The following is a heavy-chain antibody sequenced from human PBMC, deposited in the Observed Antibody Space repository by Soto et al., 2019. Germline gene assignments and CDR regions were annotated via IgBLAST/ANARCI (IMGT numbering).Heavy chain of an antibody. CDR1: GGSISSSSYY. Sequence: QLQMQESGPGLVKPSETLSLTCTVSGGSISSSSYYWGWIRQSPGKGLEWIASIYYSGSTYYNTSPTSRVTRAVDTSSNQFSLKLTSVTAADTAVYYCARHGSYYYYYMDVWGKGTTVTVSS. CDR2: IYYSGST. CDR3: ARHGSYYYYYMDV. V-gene: IGHV4-39*01. J-gene: IGHJ6*03. D-gene: IGHD2-2*03.